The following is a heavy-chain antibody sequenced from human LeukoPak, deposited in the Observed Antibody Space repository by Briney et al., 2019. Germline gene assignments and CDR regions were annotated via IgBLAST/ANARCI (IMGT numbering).Heavy chain of an antibody. CDR1: GFTFSSYE. V-gene: IGHV3-48*03. J-gene: IGHJ4*02. D-gene: IGHD3-10*01. Sequence: GGSLRLSCAASGFTFSSYEMNWVRQAPGKGLEWVSYISSSCSTIYYADSVKGRFTIPRDNARNTVFLQMNSLRAEDTAVYYCARGVSGAPYYWGQGTLVTVSS. CDR2: ISSSCSTI. CDR3: ARGVSGAPYY.